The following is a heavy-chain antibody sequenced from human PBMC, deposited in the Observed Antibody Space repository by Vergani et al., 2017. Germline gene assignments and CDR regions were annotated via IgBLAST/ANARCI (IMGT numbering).Heavy chain of an antibody. CDR1: GGSLDIHSQT. V-gene: IGHV4-61*02. CDR3: VGVLQTSEILGAFDT. J-gene: IGHJ3*02. D-gene: IGHD5-24*01. Sequence: QAQLQESGPRLVKPSQTLSLTCRFSGGSLDIHSQTWGWIRPPAGEGLEWIGLIEVKGNSNFSPSLESRGTMSADASRGRFSLILRSVTTSDTAGYYCVGVLQTSEILGAFDTWGQGIKVTVSS. CDR2: IEVKGNS.